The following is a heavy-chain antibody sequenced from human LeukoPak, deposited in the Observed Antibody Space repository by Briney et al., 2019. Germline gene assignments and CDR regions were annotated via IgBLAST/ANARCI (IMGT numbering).Heavy chain of an antibody. J-gene: IGHJ4*02. CDR1: GGSISSYY. D-gene: IGHD3-9*01. CDR2: IYYGGST. CDR3: ARGQYYDILTGPTPLGNYYFDY. Sequence: KPSETLSLTCTVSGGSISSYYWSWIRQPPGKGLEWIGYIYYGGSTNYNPSLKSRVTISVDTSMNQFSLKLSSVTAADTAVYYCARGQYYDILTGPTPLGNYYFDYWGQGTLVTVSS. V-gene: IGHV4-59*08.